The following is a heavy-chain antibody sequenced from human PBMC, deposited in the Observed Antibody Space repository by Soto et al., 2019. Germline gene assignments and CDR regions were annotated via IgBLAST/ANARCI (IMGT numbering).Heavy chain of an antibody. CDR1: GFSFSDYW. CDR3: ARGPTAGIYYGMDV. Sequence: EVQLVESGGGLVQPGGSLRLSCSASGFSFSDYWMTWVRQGPGKGLEWVANIHRDGSEKYSVDSVKGRFTISRDNANNSVFLAMNSLRVDDTAVYYCARGPTAGIYYGMDVWGQGTTVIVSS. V-gene: IGHV3-7*03. CDR2: IHRDGSEK. D-gene: IGHD4-17*01. J-gene: IGHJ6*02.